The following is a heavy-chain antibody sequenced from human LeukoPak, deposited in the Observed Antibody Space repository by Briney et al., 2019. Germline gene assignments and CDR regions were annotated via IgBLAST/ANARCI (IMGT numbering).Heavy chain of an antibody. CDR1: GGSISSTNYH. CDR2: IHYSGIT. CDR3: ARSTGGIAAAVDDS. J-gene: IGHJ4*02. V-gene: IGHV4-39*01. Sequence: SETLSLTCTVSGGSISSTNYHWGWIRQPPGKGLEWIGSIHYSGITYYNPSLKSRVTISVDTSKNQFSLKLSSVTAADTALYYCARSTGGIAAAVDDSWGQGTLVTVSS. D-gene: IGHD6-13*01.